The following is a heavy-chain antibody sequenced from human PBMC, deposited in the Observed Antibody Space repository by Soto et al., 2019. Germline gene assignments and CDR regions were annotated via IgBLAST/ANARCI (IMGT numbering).Heavy chain of an antibody. V-gene: IGHV4-39*01. Sequence: SETLSLTCTVSGGSISSSSYYWGWIRQPPGKGLEWIGSIYYSGSTYYNPSLKSRVTISVDTPKNQFSLKLSSVTAADTAVYYCARGPREIKGIPSSYDFWRGYCFDYWGQGTPVTVSS. J-gene: IGHJ4*02. D-gene: IGHD3-3*01. CDR1: GGSISSSSYY. CDR3: ARGPREIKGIPSSYDFWRGYCFDY. CDR2: IYYSGST.